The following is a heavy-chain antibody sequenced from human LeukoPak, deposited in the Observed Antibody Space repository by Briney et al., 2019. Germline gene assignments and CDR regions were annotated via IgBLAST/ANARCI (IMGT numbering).Heavy chain of an antibody. J-gene: IGHJ4*02. V-gene: IGHV3-30*18. CDR2: ISYDGSNK. CDR3: AKDGMGIAAAGSFDY. CDR1: GFTFSSYS. Sequence: PGGSLRLSCAASGFTFSSYSMNWVRQAPGKGLEWVAVISYDGSNKYYADSVKGRFTISRDNSKNTLYLQMNSLRAEDTAVYYCAKDGMGIAAAGSFDYWGQGTLVTVSS. D-gene: IGHD6-13*01.